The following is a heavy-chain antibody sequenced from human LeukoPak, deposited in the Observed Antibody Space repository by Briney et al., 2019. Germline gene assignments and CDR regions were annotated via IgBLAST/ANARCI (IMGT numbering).Heavy chain of an antibody. D-gene: IGHD2-15*01. CDR2: ISNRGNNI. Sequence: PGGSLRLSCAASGFTFSDYYMGWIRQAPGKGLEWVSYISNRGNNIYYADSVKGRFTISRDNVNNSLYLQMHSVRGEETAVYYCERSVVAAPETFEYWGEGPLVTV. V-gene: IGHV3-11*04. CDR1: GFTFSDYY. J-gene: IGHJ4*02. CDR3: ERSVVAAPETFEY.